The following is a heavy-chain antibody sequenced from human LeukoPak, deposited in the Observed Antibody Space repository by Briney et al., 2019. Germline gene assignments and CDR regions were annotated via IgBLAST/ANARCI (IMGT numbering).Heavy chain of an antibody. Sequence: GGSLRLSCAASGFAFSNYAMNWVRQAPGKGLEWVAAISGDGGSTYYADSVKGRFTISRGNSKNTLYLQVNSPRAEDTAVYYCAKATVTRYYFDYWGQGTLVTVSS. CDR1: GFAFSNYA. CDR2: ISGDGGST. V-gene: IGHV3-23*01. CDR3: AKATVTRYYFDY. J-gene: IGHJ4*02. D-gene: IGHD4-17*01.